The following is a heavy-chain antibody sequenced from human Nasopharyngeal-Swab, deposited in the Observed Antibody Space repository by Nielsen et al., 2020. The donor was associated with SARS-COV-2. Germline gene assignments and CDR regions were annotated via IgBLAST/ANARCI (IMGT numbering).Heavy chain of an antibody. CDR3: AREIFGVANYYYYYMDV. J-gene: IGHJ6*03. D-gene: IGHD3-3*01. CDR2: ISAYNGNT. V-gene: IGHV1-18*01. CDR1: GYTFTSYG. Sequence: ASVKVSCKASGYTFTSYGISWVRQAPGQGLEWMGWISAYNGNTNYAQKLQGRVTMTTDTSTSTAYIELRSLRSDDTAVYYCAREIFGVANYYYYYMDVWGKGTTVTVSS.